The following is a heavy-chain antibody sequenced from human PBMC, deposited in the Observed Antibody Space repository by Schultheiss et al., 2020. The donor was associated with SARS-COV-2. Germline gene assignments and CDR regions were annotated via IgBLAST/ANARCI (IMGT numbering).Heavy chain of an antibody. V-gene: IGHV3-21*01. J-gene: IGHJ6*02. CDR3: ARDGSGSYSDYYYYGMDV. CDR2: ISASSAGT. Sequence: GGSLRLSCAASGFTFSTYWMNWVRQAPGKGLEWVSTISASSAGTYYADSVKGRFTISRDNAKNTLYLQMNSLRAEDTAVYYCARDGSGSYSDYYYYGMDVWGQGTXVTVSS. D-gene: IGHD3-10*01. CDR1: GFTFSTYW.